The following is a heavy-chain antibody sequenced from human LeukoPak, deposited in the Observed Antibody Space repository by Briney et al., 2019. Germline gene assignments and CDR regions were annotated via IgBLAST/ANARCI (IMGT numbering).Heavy chain of an antibody. CDR3: ASEAQAFNY. CDR2: IWYDGSNK. CDR1: GFTFSSYG. Sequence: GGSLRLSCAASGFTFSSYGMHWVRQAPGKGLEWVAVIWYDGSNKYYADSVKGRFTISRDNSKNTLYLQMHSLRAEDTAVYYCASEAQAFNYWGQGTLVTVSS. V-gene: IGHV3-33*01. J-gene: IGHJ4*02.